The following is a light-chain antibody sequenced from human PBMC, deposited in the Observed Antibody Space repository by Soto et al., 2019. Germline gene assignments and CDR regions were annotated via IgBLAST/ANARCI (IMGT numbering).Light chain of an antibody. J-gene: IGLJ1*01. CDR3: FSYTSSGTYV. V-gene: IGLV2-14*01. CDR2: EVS. Sequence: QSVLTQPASVSGSAGQSITISCTGTTSFVGTYNFVSWYQQHPGKAPKLMIYEVSNRPSGVSNRFSGSKSGNTASLTISGLQAEDETDYYCFSYTSSGTYVFGTGTKV. CDR1: TSFVGTYNF.